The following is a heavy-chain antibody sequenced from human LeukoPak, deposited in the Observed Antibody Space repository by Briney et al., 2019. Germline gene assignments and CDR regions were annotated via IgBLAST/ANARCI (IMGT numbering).Heavy chain of an antibody. V-gene: IGHV1-2*06. J-gene: IGHJ3*02. CDR1: GYTFTCYY. D-gene: IGHD5-24*01. CDR3: ARRRLDGYNHDAFDI. Sequence: ASVKVSCKASGYTFTCYYMHWVRQAPGQGLEWMGRINPNSGGTNYAQRVQGRVTMTRDTSISTAYMELSRLRSDDTAVYYCARRRLDGYNHDAFDIWGQGTMVTVSS. CDR2: INPNSGGT.